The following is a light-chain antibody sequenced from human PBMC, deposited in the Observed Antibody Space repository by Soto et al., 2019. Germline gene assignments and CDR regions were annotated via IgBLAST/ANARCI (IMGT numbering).Light chain of an antibody. J-gene: IGKJ1*01. Sequence: DIQMTQSPSTLSGSVGDRVTITCRASQTISSWLAWYQQKPGKAPKLLIYRASSLESGVPSRFSGRGSGTDFTLTISSLQPDDFATYYCQHYNSYSEAFGQGTKV. CDR3: QHYNSYSEA. CDR1: QTISSW. CDR2: RAS. V-gene: IGKV1-5*03.